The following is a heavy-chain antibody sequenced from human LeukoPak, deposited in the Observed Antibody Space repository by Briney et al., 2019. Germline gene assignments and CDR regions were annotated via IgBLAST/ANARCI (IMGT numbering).Heavy chain of an antibody. J-gene: IGHJ4*02. CDR1: GGSISSYY. CDR3: ARGDIRGATLDY. CDR2: IYTSGST. Sequence: SETLSLTCTVSGGSISSYYWSWIQQPAGKGLEWIGRIYTSGSTNYNPSLKSRVTMSVDMSKNQFSLNLSSVTAADTAVYFCARGDIRGATLDYWGQGTQVTVSS. D-gene: IGHD1-26*01. V-gene: IGHV4-4*07.